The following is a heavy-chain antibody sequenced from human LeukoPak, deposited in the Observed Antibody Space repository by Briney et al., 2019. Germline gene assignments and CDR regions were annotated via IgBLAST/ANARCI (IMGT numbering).Heavy chain of an antibody. Sequence: VKPSETLSLTCTVSGGSISSSNYYWGWIRQPPGKGLEWIGSIYYSGSTYYNPSLQSRVTMSVDTSKTQFSLKMRSVNAADTAVYYCARGDDILPSDGMDVWGQGTTVTVSS. V-gene: IGHV4-39*01. CDR3: ARGDDILPSDGMDV. CDR1: GGSISSSNYY. CDR2: IYYSGST. D-gene: IGHD3-9*01. J-gene: IGHJ6*02.